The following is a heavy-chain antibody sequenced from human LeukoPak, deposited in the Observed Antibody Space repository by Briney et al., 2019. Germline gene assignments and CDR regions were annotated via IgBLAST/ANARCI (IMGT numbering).Heavy chain of an antibody. V-gene: IGHV1-8*01. CDR2: MNPNSGNT. Sequence: ASVKVSCKASGYTFTSYDINWVRQATGQGLEWMGWMNPNSGNTGYAQKLQGRVTMTTDTSTSTAYMELRSLRSDDTAVYYCASSSWRYQNWFDPWGQGTLVTVSS. J-gene: IGHJ5*02. D-gene: IGHD6-13*01. CDR1: GYTFTSYD. CDR3: ASSSWRYQNWFDP.